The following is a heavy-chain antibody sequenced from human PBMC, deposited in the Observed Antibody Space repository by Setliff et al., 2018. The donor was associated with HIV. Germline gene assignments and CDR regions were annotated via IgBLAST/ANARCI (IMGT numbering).Heavy chain of an antibody. Sequence: ASVKVSCKASGYSFTTYYIHWLRQAPGQGLEWLGVINPGRGNTNYAQRFQGRVTVTSDTSTTTVYMQLSSLRLEDTAVYFCARGLRGVVKGRYYYMDVWGKGTTGTVSS. D-gene: IGHD3-10*01. CDR1: GYSFTTYY. V-gene: IGHV1-46*01. J-gene: IGHJ6*03. CDR2: INPGRGNT. CDR3: ARGLRGVVKGRYYYMDV.